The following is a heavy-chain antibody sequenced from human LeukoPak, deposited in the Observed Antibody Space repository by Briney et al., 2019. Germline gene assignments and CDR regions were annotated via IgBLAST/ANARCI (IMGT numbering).Heavy chain of an antibody. V-gene: IGHV4-61*01. CDR2: IYYSGST. Sequence: SETVSLTCTVSGGSISSSSYYWSWIRQPPGKGLEWIGYIYYSGSTNYNPSLKSRVTISVDTSKNQFSLKLSSVTAADTAVYYCARMYYYDSTPGFDPWGQGTLVTVSS. CDR3: ARMYYYDSTPGFDP. CDR1: GGSISSSSYY. D-gene: IGHD3-22*01. J-gene: IGHJ5*02.